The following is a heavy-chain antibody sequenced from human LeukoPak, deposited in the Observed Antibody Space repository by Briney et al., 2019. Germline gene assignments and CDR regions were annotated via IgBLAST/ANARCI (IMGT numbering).Heavy chain of an antibody. Sequence: QTEGSLRLSCAASGFIFSSFGMHWVRQAPGKGLEWVAFIRYDGSNKYYADSVKGRFTISRDNPKNTLYLQMNSPRAEGTAIYYCAKDRGDYTNWFDPWGQGTLVTVSS. CDR3: AKDRGDYTNWFDP. D-gene: IGHD4-17*01. V-gene: IGHV3-30*02. J-gene: IGHJ5*02. CDR2: IRYDGSNK. CDR1: GFIFSSFG.